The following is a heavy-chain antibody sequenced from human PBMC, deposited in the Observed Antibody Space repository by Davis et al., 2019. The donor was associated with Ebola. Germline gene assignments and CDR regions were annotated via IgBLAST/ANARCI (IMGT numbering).Heavy chain of an antibody. J-gene: IGHJ6*02. V-gene: IGHV3-33*01. D-gene: IGHD5-12*01. CDR1: GFIFSNYG. Sequence: PGGSLRLSCAASGFIFSNYGMHWVRQIPGKGLEWVAVIWYDDRNKFHTDSVKGRFTISRDNFQNTVYLEMNSLRVEDTAVYYCARHGYSGHNYQAYFYGLDVWGQGTTVTVSS. CDR3: ARHGYSGHNYQAYFYGLDV. CDR2: IWYDDRNK.